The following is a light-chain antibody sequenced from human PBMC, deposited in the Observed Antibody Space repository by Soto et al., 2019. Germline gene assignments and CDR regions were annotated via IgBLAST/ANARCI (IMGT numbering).Light chain of an antibody. V-gene: IGKV1-9*01. CDR3: QKLNSLPPPT. CDR2: AAS. Sequence: DIQLTQSPSFLSASVGERVTITCRASQGISSYLAWYQQKPGKAPKLLIYAASTLQSGVPSRFSGSGSGTEFPLPISSLQPENFSTYYFQKLNSLPPPTFGPGTKVDIK. CDR1: QGISSY. J-gene: IGKJ3*01.